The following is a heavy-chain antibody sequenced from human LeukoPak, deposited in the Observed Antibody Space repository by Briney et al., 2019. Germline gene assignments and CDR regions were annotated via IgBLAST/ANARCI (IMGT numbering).Heavy chain of an antibody. CDR3: ARDAFKGLLAFDI. V-gene: IGHV4-31*03. Sequence: PSETLSLACTVSGGSISSGGYYWSWIRQHPGKGLEWIGYIYHSGSTYYNPSLKSRVTISVDTSKNQFSLKLSSVTAADTAVYYCARDAFKGLLAFDIWGQGTMVTVSS. J-gene: IGHJ3*02. CDR2: IYHSGST. CDR1: GGSISSGGYY. D-gene: IGHD3-16*01.